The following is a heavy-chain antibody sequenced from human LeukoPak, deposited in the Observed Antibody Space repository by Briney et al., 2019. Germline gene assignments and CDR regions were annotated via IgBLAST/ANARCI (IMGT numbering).Heavy chain of an antibody. V-gene: IGHV3-30-3*01. CDR3: ARDPGYDFWSGYSPYGMDV. D-gene: IGHD3-3*01. Sequence: PGGSLRLSCAASGFTFSSYAMHWVRQAPGKGLEWVAVISYDGSNKYYADSVKGRFTISRDNSKNTLYLQMNSLRAEDTAVYYCARDPGYDFWSGYSPYGMDVWGQGTTVTVSS. J-gene: IGHJ6*02. CDR1: GFTFSSYA. CDR2: ISYDGSNK.